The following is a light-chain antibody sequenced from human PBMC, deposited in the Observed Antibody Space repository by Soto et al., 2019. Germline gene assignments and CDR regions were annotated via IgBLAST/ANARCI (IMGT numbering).Light chain of an antibody. V-gene: IGLV3-21*02. J-gene: IGLJ2*01. CDR3: QVWDSISDHVI. CDR2: DDG. Sequence: SYELTQPPSVSVAPGQPARITCGGNNIGTKSVHWYQQKPGQAPVLVVYDDGDRPSGIPERISGSNSGSTATLTISRVEAGDEADYFCQVWDSISDHVIFGGGTKVTVL. CDR1: NIGTKS.